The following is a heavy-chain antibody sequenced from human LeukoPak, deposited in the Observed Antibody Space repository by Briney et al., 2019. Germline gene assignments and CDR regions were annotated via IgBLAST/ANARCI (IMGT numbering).Heavy chain of an antibody. CDR2: ISGSDGST. D-gene: IGHD4-17*01. CDR3: AKDGDYGCGSDY. J-gene: IGHJ4*02. Sequence: GRSLRLSCAASGFTFSSYGMHWVRQAPGKGLEWVSSISGSDGSTYYADSVKGRFTISRDNSKNTVYLQMNSLRAEDTAVYYCAKDGDYGCGSDYWGQGTLVTVSS. V-gene: IGHV3-23*01. CDR1: GFTFSSYG.